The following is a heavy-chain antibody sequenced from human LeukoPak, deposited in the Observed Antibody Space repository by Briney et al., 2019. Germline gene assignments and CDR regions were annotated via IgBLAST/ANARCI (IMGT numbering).Heavy chain of an antibody. CDR3: VKSRRVGANQRGLFDY. V-gene: IGHV3-33*03. D-gene: IGHD1-26*01. CDR2: LWNDATSQ. CDR1: GFTFRTSG. Sequence: GRSLRLSCVASGFTFRTSGMHWFRQAPGKGLEWVALLWNDATSQFYADSVEGRFTISRDNSKNTVYLQMNSLRADDTAVYYCVKSRRVGANQRGLFDYWGQGTLVTVSP. J-gene: IGHJ4*02.